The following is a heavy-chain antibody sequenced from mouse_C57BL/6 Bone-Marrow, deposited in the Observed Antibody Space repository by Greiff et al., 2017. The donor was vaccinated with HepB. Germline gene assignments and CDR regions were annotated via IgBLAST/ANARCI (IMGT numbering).Heavy chain of an antibody. CDR1: GYTFTDYY. J-gene: IGHJ2*01. D-gene: IGHD1-1*01. CDR2: IYPGSGNT. CDR3: ARLLRLYYFDY. V-gene: IGHV1-76*01. Sequence: QVQLKESGAELVRPGASVKLSCKASGYTFTDYYINWVKQRPGQGLEWIARIYPGSGNTYYNEKFKGKATLTAEKSSSTAYMQLSSLTSEDSAVYFCARLLRLYYFDYWGQGTTLTVSS.